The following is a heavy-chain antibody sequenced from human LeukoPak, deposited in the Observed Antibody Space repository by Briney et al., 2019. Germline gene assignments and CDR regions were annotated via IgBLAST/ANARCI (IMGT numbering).Heavy chain of an antibody. D-gene: IGHD4-17*01. J-gene: IGHJ4*02. V-gene: IGHV3-21*01. CDR2: ISSRSSYI. CDR1: GFTFSSYR. CDR3: ARDRADPDYGDYVFAY. Sequence: PGGSLRLSCAASGFTFSSYRMNWVRQAPGKGLEWVSSISSRSSYIYYADSLKGRFTISRDNAKNSLYLNMHSLRAEDTAVYYCARDRADPDYGDYVFAYWGQGTLVTVSS.